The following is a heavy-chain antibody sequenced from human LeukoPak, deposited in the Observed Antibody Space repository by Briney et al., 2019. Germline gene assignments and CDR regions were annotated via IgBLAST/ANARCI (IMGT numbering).Heavy chain of an antibody. Sequence: PSETLSLTCTVSGGSISSYYWSWIRQPPGKGLEWIGSIYYSGSTYYNPSLKSRVTISVDTSKNQFSLKLSSVTAADTAVYYCARVIPGIAAAPAHWGQGTLVTVSS. J-gene: IGHJ4*02. CDR3: ARVIPGIAAAPAH. CDR1: GGSISSYY. D-gene: IGHD6-13*01. V-gene: IGHV4-59*12. CDR2: IYYSGST.